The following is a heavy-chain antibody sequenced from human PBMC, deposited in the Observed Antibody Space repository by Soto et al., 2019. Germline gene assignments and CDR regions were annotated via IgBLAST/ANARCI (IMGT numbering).Heavy chain of an antibody. D-gene: IGHD3-10*01. Sequence: ASVKVSCKASGYTFTSYGISWVRQAPGQGLEWMGWISAYNGNTNYAQKLQGRVTMTTDTSTSTAYMELRGLRSDDTAVYYCARVYIYYGMDVWGQGTTVTVSS. CDR2: ISAYNGNT. CDR1: GYTFTSYG. V-gene: IGHV1-18*01. CDR3: ARVYIYYGMDV. J-gene: IGHJ6*02.